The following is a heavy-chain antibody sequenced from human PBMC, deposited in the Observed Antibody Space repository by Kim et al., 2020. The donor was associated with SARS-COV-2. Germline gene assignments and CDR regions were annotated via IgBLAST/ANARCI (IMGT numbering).Heavy chain of an antibody. CDR1: GGSFSGYY. V-gene: IGHV4-34*01. J-gene: IGHJ5*02. D-gene: IGHD2-15*01. CDR2: INHSGST. CDR3: ARGVMYCSGGSCYLNWFDP. Sequence: SETLSLTCAVYGGSFSGYYWSWIRQPPGKGLEWIGEINHSGSTNYNPSLKSRVTISVDTSKNQFSLKLSSVTAADTAVYYCARGVMYCSGGSCYLNWFDPWGQGTLVTVSS.